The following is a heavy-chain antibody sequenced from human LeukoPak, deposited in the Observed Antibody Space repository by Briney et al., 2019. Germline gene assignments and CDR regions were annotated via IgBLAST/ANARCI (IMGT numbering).Heavy chain of an antibody. CDR2: IWYDGSNK. D-gene: IGHD4-17*01. J-gene: IGHJ4*02. Sequence: GGSLTLSCAASAFTFSSYGMHWDRQAPGKGLEWVAVIWYDGSNKYYADSVKGRFTISRDNSKNTLYLQMNSLRAEDTAVYYCAKDRADYGDPTVLDDWGQGTLVTVCS. CDR3: AKDRADYGDPTVLDD. V-gene: IGHV3-33*06. CDR1: AFTFSSYG.